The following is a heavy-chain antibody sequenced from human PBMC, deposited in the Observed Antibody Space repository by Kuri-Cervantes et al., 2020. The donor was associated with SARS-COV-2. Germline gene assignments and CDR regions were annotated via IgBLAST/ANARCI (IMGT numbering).Heavy chain of an antibody. CDR1: GFTFSSYG. D-gene: IGHD1-20*01. V-gene: IGHV3-30*18. J-gene: IGHJ5*02. Sequence: GESLKISCAASGFTFSSYGMHWVRQAPGKGLEWVAVISYDGRNKYYADSVKGRFTISRDNSKNTLYLQMNSLRAEDTAVYYCAKDGLGYNWNAGGWFDPWGQGTLVTVSS. CDR2: ISYDGRNK. CDR3: AKDGLGYNWNAGGWFDP.